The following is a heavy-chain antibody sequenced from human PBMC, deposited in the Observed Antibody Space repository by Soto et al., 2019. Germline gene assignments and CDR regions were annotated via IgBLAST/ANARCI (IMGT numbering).Heavy chain of an antibody. CDR2: ISYDGRNK. CDR3: ARDHKYSGYDCVH. J-gene: IGHJ4*02. CDR1: GFTFSSYA. V-gene: IGHV3-30*04. D-gene: IGHD5-12*01. Sequence: RPGGSLRLSCAASGFTFSSYAMHWVRHAAGKGLEWVAVISYDGRNKYYADSVKGRFTISRDNSKNTLSLQMNRLRAGDTAVYYSARDHKYSGYDCVHWGQGTLVTVSS.